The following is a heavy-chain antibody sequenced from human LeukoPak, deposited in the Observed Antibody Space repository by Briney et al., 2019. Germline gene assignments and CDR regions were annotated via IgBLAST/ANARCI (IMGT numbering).Heavy chain of an antibody. CDR1: GGSVSSGSYY. J-gene: IGHJ4*02. Sequence: SETLSLTCTVSGGSVSSGSYYWSWIRQPPGKGLESIGYIYYSGSTNYNPSLKSRVTISVDTSKNQFSLKLSSVTAADTAVYYCAREAAMVTDYYFDYWGQGTLVTVSS. CDR2: IYYSGST. V-gene: IGHV4-61*01. CDR3: AREAAMVTDYYFDY. D-gene: IGHD5-18*01.